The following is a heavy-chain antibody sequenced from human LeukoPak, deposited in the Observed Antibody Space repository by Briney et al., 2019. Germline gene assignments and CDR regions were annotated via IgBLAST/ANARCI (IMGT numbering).Heavy chain of an antibody. Sequence: SETLSLTCAVYGGSFSGYYWSWIRQPPGKGLEWVGEINHSGSTNYNPSLKSRVTISVDTSNNQFSLKLSSVTAAETAVYYCARGSSWYQPDYWGQGTLVTVSS. J-gene: IGHJ4*02. CDR2: INHSGST. D-gene: IGHD6-13*01. CDR1: GGSFSGYY. CDR3: ARGSSWYQPDY. V-gene: IGHV4-34*01.